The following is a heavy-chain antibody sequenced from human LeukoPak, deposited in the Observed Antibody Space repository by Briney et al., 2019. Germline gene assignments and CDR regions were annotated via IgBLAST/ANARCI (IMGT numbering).Heavy chain of an antibody. CDR3: APDLRGSASSLDD. J-gene: IGHJ4*02. Sequence: QPGGSLRLSCAASGFTFSSYSMSWVRQAPGKGLEWVSLISGSGASTYYPDSVKGRFTISRDNSKNTLSLQMNSLRAEDTAVYYCAPDLRGSASSLDDWGQGTLVTVSS. V-gene: IGHV3-23*01. CDR1: GFTFSSYS. D-gene: IGHD6-25*01. CDR2: ISGSGAST.